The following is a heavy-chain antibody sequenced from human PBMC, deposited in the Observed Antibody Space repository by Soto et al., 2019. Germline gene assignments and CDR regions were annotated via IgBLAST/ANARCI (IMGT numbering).Heavy chain of an antibody. CDR1: GFTFGYYW. V-gene: IGHV3-7*03. Sequence: PGGSLRLSCVASGFTFGYYWMSWVRQAPGKGLEWLATIKLDASEKKYVDSVKGRFTISRDDSENTLYLQMNSLKSEDTAVYYCATFRSYSDYWGPGTLVTVSS. CDR3: ATFRSYSDY. CDR2: IKLDASEK. J-gene: IGHJ4*02.